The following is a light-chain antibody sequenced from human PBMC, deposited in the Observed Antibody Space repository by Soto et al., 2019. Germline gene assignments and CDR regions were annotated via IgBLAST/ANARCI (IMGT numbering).Light chain of an antibody. CDR2: GAS. V-gene: IGKV3-15*01. J-gene: IGKJ2*01. Sequence: EIVMTQSPATLSVSPGDTATLSCRASQSVSSSLAWYQQKPGQAPRLLMYGASTRAAGVPARFSGSGSGTEFNLKISNLQSEDFAVYYCQQYNNWPRAFGQGTKLEIK. CDR3: QQYNNWPRA. CDR1: QSVSSS.